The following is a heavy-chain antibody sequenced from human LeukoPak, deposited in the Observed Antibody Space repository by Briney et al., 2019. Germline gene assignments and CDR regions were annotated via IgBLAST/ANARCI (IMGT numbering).Heavy chain of an antibody. Sequence: KPGGSLRLSCAASGFTFSSYAMSWVRRTPGKGLEWVSSITTSSTYMFYADSVRGRFTISRDNAENSLYLQMNSLRDEDTAVYYCARDPYSGGYGAYYYYYMDVWGKGTTVTVSS. D-gene: IGHD6-19*01. CDR1: GFTFSSYA. CDR2: ITTSSTYM. CDR3: ARDPYSGGYGAYYYYYMDV. J-gene: IGHJ6*03. V-gene: IGHV3-21*01.